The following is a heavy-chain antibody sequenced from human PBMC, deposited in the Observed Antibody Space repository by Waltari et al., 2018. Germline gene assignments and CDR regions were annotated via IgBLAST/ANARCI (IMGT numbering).Heavy chain of an antibody. D-gene: IGHD3-22*01. Sequence: QVQLVQSGAEVKKPGASVKVSCKASGYTFTGYYMHWVRQAPGQGLEWMGWINPNSGGTNYAQKFQGRVTMTSDTSISTAYMELSRLRSDDTAVYYCARDHGGITMIVVVIPDAFDIWGQGTMVTVSS. J-gene: IGHJ3*02. CDR2: INPNSGGT. CDR1: GYTFTGYY. V-gene: IGHV1-2*02. CDR3: ARDHGGITMIVVVIPDAFDI.